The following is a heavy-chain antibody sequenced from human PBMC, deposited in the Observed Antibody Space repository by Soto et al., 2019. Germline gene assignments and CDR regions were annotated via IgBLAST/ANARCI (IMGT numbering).Heavy chain of an antibody. J-gene: IGHJ4*02. CDR2: IPSKTNTYAT. Sequence: EVQLLESGGGLVQPGGSLKLSCAASGFTFSGSTIHWVRQTSGKGREWVGRIPSKTNTYATAYAASVKGRFTISRDDSKNTAYLQMNSLKTEDTAVYYCTRQHLDVPVASAIDYWGQGTLVTVSS. CDR1: GFTFSGST. D-gene: IGHD6-19*01. V-gene: IGHV3-73*02. CDR3: TRQHLDVPVASAIDY.